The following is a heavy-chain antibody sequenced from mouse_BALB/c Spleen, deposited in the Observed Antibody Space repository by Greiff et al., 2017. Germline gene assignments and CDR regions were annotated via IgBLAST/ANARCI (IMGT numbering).Heavy chain of an antibody. CDR1: GYSITSDYA. D-gene: IGHD1-1*01. CDR3: ARDYGDAMDY. J-gene: IGHJ4*01. V-gene: IGHV3-2*02. Sequence: EVQLVESGPGLVKPSQSLSLTCTVTGYSITSDYAWNWIRQFPGNKLEWMGYISYSGSTSYNPSLKSRISITRDTSKNQFFLQLNSVTTEDTATYYCARDYGDAMDYWGQGTSVTVSS. CDR2: ISYSGST.